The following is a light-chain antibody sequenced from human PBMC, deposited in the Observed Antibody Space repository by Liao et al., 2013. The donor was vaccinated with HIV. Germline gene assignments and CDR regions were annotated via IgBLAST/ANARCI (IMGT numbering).Light chain of an antibody. CDR2: YNS. J-gene: IGLJ1*01. CDR1: NIGSKS. V-gene: IGLV3-21*01. Sequence: SYELTQAPSVSVAPGKTARITCGGNNIGSKSVHWYQQKPGQAPEVVIYYNSDRPSGIPERFSGSNSGNAATLTISRVEAGDEADYYCHVWDSTSGHVFGTGTKVTVL. CDR3: HVWDSTSGHV.